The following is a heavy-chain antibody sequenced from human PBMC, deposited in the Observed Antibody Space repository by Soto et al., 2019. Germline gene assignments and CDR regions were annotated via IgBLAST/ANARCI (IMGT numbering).Heavy chain of an antibody. CDR3: AREAGRQDVVYSADMGV. V-gene: IGHV1-2*04. CDR2: INPNSGGT. D-gene: IGHD2-15*01. Sequence: ASVKVSCKASGYTFTGYYMHWVRQAPGQGLEWMGWINPNSGGTNYAQKFQGWVTMTRDTSISTAYMELSRLRSDDTAVYYCAREAGRQDVVYSADMGVWGQGTTVTVSS. CDR1: GYTFTGYY. J-gene: IGHJ6*02.